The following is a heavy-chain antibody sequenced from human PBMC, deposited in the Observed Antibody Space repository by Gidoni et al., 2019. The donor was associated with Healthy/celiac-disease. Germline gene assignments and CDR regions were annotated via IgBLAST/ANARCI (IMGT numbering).Heavy chain of an antibody. CDR1: GGSFSSSSYY. CDR3: ARHEGYSSSSEENYYYGMDV. CDR2: IYYSGST. J-gene: IGHJ6*02. D-gene: IGHD6-6*01. Sequence: QLQLQESGPGLVKPSETLSLTCTVSGGSFSSSSYYWGWIRQPPGKGLEWIGSIYYSGSTYYNPSLKSRVTISVDTSKNQFSLKLSSVTAADTAVYYCARHEGYSSSSEENYYYGMDVWGQGTTVTVSS. V-gene: IGHV4-39*01.